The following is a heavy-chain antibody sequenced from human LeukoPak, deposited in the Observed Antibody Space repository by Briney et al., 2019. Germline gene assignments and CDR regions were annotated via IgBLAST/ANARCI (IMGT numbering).Heavy chain of an antibody. CDR1: GGSFSGYY. J-gene: IGHJ6*02. CDR2: INHSGST. D-gene: IGHD6-25*01. CDR3: ARSVSGWYGMDV. V-gene: IGHV4-34*01. Sequence: SETLSLTCAVYGGSFSGYYWSWIRQPPGKGLEWIGEINHSGSTNYNPSLKSRVTISVDTSKNQFSLKLSSVTAVDTALYYCARSVSGWYGMDVWGQGTTVTVSS.